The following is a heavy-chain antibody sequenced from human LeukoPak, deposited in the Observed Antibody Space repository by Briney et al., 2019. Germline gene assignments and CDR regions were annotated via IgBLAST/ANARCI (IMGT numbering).Heavy chain of an antibody. V-gene: IGHV4-34*01. CDR2: INHSGGT. D-gene: IGHD3-3*01. CDR3: AREGYDHYYYYYMDV. CDR1: GGSFSGYY. Sequence: SETLSLTCAVYGGSFSGYYWSWIRQPPGKGLEWIGEINHSGGTNYNPSLKSRVTISVDTSKNQFSLKLSSVTAADTAVYYCAREGYDHYYYYYMDVWGKGTTVTISS. J-gene: IGHJ6*03.